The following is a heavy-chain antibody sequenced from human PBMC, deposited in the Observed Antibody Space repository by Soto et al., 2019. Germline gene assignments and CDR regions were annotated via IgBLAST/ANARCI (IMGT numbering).Heavy chain of an antibody. V-gene: IGHV3-48*02. J-gene: IGHJ6*02. CDR2: ISSDSRTI. CDR3: ARIKLVEWFFINVDVYDMDV. Sequence: GGSLRLSCVASGFSLSDYAVNWVRQAPGKGLELVSFISSDSRTIYYADSVEGRFTVSRDNARSSVSLQMDSLRDEDAAVYYCARIKLVEWFFINVDVYDMDVWGQGTPVTVSS. D-gene: IGHD3-3*01. CDR1: GFSLSDYA.